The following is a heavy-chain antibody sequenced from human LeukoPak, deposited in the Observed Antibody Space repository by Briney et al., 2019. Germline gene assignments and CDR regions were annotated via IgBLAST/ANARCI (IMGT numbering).Heavy chain of an antibody. J-gene: IGHJ4*02. CDR2: ISGSGGST. CDR1: GFTFSSYA. D-gene: IGHD6-19*01. V-gene: IGHV3-23*01. Sequence: GGSLRLSCAASGFTFSSYAMSWVRQAPGKELEWVSAISGSGGSTYYADSVKGRFTISRDNSKNTLYLQMNSLRAEDTAVYYCAKRGQQWLVPEDYWGQGTLVTVSS. CDR3: AKRGQQWLVPEDY.